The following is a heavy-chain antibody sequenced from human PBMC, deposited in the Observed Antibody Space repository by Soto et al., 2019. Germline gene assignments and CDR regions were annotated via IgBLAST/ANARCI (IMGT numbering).Heavy chain of an antibody. J-gene: IGHJ4*02. CDR2: ISSSSSYI. V-gene: IGHV3-21*01. CDR1: GFTFSSYS. CDR3: ARDGSGHSLVEMASY. Sequence: GGSLRLSCAASGFTFSSYSMNWVRQAPGKGLEWVSSISSSSSYIYYADSVKGRFTISRDNAKNSLYLQMNSLRAEDTAVYYCARDGSGHSLVEMASYWGQGTLVTVSS. D-gene: IGHD2-15*01.